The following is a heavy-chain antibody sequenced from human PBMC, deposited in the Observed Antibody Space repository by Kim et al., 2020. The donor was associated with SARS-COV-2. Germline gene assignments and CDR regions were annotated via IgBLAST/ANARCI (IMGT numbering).Heavy chain of an antibody. V-gene: IGHV5-51*01. J-gene: IGHJ4*02. D-gene: IGHD1-20*01. CDR3: ARAGITGTSYFDY. Sequence: YSPSFQGQVTISADKSISTAYLQWSSLKASDTAMYYCARAGITGTSYFDYWGQGTLVTVSS.